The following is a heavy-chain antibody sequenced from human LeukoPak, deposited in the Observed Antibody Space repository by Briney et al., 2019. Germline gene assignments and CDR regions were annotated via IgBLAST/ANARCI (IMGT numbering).Heavy chain of an antibody. V-gene: IGHV3-7*04. J-gene: IGHJ4*02. CDR3: TRVYLERLTAGYFDH. D-gene: IGHD3-3*01. Sequence: GGSLRLSCAASGFTFSNYWMNWVRQVPGKGLECLSNIKQDGSETYYADSVKGRFTVSRDNAKNSLYLQMNSLRDEDTAVYYCTRVYLERLTAGYFDHWGQGTLVTVSP. CDR1: GFTFSNYW. CDR2: IKQDGSET.